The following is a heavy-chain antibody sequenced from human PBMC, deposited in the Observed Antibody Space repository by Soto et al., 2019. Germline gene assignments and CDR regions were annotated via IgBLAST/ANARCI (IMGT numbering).Heavy chain of an antibody. D-gene: IGHD3-16*01. V-gene: IGHV1-69*06. J-gene: IGHJ4*02. CDR1: GGTFSSYA. Sequence: ASVKVSCKASGGTFSSYAISWVRQAPGQGLEWMGGIIPIFGTANYAQKFQGRVTITADKSTSTAYMELSSLRSEDTAVYYCARDQGPNDYHDYWGQGTLVTVSS. CDR3: ARDQGPNDYHDY. CDR2: IIPIFGTA.